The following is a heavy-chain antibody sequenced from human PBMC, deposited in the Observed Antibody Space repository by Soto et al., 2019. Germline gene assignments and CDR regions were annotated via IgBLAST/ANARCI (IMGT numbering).Heavy chain of an antibody. CDR2: IYYSGST. CDR3: ARMYYYDSSGYYPDY. J-gene: IGHJ4*02. V-gene: IGHV4-30-4*01. Sequence: SETLSLTCTVSGGSISSGDYYWSWIRQPPGKGLEWIGYIYYSGSTYYNPSLKSRVTISVDTSRNQFSLKLSSVTAADTAVYYCARMYYYDSSGYYPDYWGQGTLVTVSS. CDR1: GGSISSGDYY. D-gene: IGHD3-22*01.